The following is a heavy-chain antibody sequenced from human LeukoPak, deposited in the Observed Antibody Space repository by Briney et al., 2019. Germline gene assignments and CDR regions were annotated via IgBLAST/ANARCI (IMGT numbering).Heavy chain of an antibody. D-gene: IGHD2-2*01. CDR1: GYTFTGYY. Sequence: ASVKVSCKASGYTFTGYYMHWVRQAPGQGLEWMGWINPNSGGTNYAQKFQGRVTTTRDTSISTAYMELSRLRSDDTAVYYCARGLGYCSSTSCYYYYYYMDVWGKGTTVTVSS. CDR2: INPNSGGT. J-gene: IGHJ6*03. CDR3: ARGLGYCSSTSCYYYYYYMDV. V-gene: IGHV1-2*02.